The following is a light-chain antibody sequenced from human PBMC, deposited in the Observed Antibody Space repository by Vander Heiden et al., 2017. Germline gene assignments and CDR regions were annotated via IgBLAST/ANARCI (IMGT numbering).Light chain of an antibody. V-gene: IGKV1-5*03. Sequence: DIQMTQSPSTLSASVGDSVTITCRASQSISSWLAWYQKKPGKAPKLLIYKASSLESGVPSSFSGSGSGTEFTLTISSLQPDDFATYYCKQYNSYPYTFGQGTKLEIK. J-gene: IGKJ2*01. CDR2: KAS. CDR3: KQYNSYPYT. CDR1: QSISSW.